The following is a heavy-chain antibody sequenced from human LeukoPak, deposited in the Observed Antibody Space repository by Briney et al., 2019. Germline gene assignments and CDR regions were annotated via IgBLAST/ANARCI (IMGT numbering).Heavy chain of an antibody. D-gene: IGHD6-19*01. CDR3: ARSSSGWYGGYYFDY. Sequence: ASVKVSCKASGYTFTSYAMHWARQAPGQRLEWMGWINAGNGNTKYSQEFQGRVTITRDTSASTAYMELSSLRSEDMAVYYCARSSSGWYGGYYFDYWGQGTLVTVSS. CDR2: INAGNGNT. V-gene: IGHV1-3*03. CDR1: GYTFTSYA. J-gene: IGHJ4*02.